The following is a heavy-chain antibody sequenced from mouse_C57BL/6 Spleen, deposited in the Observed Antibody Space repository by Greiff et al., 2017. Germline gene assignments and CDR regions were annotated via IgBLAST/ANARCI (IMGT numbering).Heavy chain of an antibody. CDR2: IWKGGST. CDR1: GFSLTSYG. Sequence: QVQLQQSGPGLVQPSQCLSLTCTASGFSLTSYGVHWVRQSPGKGLEWLGVIWKGGSTDYNAAFMSRLCITKGNSESKVFFKMNSLQAYDTAIYYCAKRGDGRYFDVWGTGTTVTVAT. CDR3: AKRGDGRYFDV. J-gene: IGHJ1*03. V-gene: IGHV2-5*01. D-gene: IGHD3-3*01.